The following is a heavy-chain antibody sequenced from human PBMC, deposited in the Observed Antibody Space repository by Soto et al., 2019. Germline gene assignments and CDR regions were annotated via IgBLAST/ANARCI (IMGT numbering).Heavy chain of an antibody. V-gene: IGHV5-10-1*01. Sequence: GESLKISCKGSGYSLTSYWISWVRQMPGEGLEWMGRIDPSDSYTNYSPSFQGHVTISADKSISTAYLQWSSLKASDTAMYYCASMIYDSSGYSFDYWGQGTLVTVSS. CDR2: IDPSDSYT. CDR3: ASMIYDSSGYSFDY. CDR1: GYSLTSYW. J-gene: IGHJ4*02. D-gene: IGHD3-22*01.